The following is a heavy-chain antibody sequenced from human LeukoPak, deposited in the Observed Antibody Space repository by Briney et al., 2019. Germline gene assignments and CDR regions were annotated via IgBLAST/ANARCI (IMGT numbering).Heavy chain of an antibody. J-gene: IGHJ3*02. V-gene: IGHV3-48*03. D-gene: IGHD6-25*01. CDR1: GFTFSSYE. CDR3: ARRSAAKDAFDI. CDR2: ISSSGSTI. Sequence: GGSLRLSCAASGFTFSSYEMNWVRQAPGKGLEWVSYISSSGSTIYYADSVKGRFTISRDNAKNTLYLQMNSLRAEDTAVYYCARRSAAKDAFDIWGQGTMVTVSS.